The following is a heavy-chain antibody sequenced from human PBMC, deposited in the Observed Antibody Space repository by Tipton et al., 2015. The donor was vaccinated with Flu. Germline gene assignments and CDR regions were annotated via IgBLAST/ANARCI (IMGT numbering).Heavy chain of an antibody. CDR2: IFYTGST. V-gene: IGHV4-30-4*08. D-gene: IGHD5-12*01. CDR1: GGSMKTRDYY. Sequence: LRLSCTVAGGSMKTRDYYWSWVRQPPGQGLEWIGYIFYTGSTYYNPSLKSRLSISVDTSKSQFSLNLNSVIATDTAVYYCARVTGFSSGAAPYVDSWGQGTLVTVSS. J-gene: IGHJ4*02. CDR3: ARVTGFSSGAAPYVDS.